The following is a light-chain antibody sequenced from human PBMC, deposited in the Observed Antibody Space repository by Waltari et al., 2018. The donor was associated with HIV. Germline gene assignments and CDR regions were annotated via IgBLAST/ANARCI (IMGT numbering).Light chain of an antibody. V-gene: IGLV2-14*03. CDR2: EVT. J-gene: IGLJ2*01. CDR1: TSEFGRYNS. Sequence: QSALTQPASVSGSPGQSVTIACTGNTSEFGRYNSVSWYQQHPGTVPKVIIYEVTSRPSGVPHPFSGSRSGNTASLTISGLPADDQAVYYCSTHTTSDTLIFGGGTKLTVL. CDR3: STHTTSDTLI.